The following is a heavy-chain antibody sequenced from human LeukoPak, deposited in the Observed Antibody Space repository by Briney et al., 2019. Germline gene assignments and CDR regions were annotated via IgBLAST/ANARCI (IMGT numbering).Heavy chain of an antibody. CDR2: ISGSGGGT. D-gene: IGHD6-19*01. V-gene: IGHV3-23*01. CDR1: GFTFSSYA. J-gene: IGHJ4*02. Sequence: PGGSLRLSRVASGFTFSSYAMSWVRQAPGKGLEWVSGISGSGGGTYYADSVKGRFTISRDNSKNTLYLKMNSLRAEDTAVYYCAKDRSSGWYDYWGQGTLVIVSS. CDR3: AKDRSSGWYDY.